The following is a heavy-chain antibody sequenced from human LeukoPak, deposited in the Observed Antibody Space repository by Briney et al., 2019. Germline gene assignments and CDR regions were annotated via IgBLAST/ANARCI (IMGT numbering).Heavy chain of an antibody. Sequence: GGCLSLSRAPSVLTFCSYWMHAVRPRPRRGGVWDSDINDDRRVRRYGVSVKGRFTISRDNAKNTLYLHVNNMQSEGTASYFCGRWRYNPVDHWGQGTLVTVSS. D-gene: IGHD1-14*01. J-gene: IGHJ4*02. CDR3: GRWRYNPVDH. CDR2: INDDRRVR. CDR1: VLTFCSYW. V-gene: IGHV3-74*01.